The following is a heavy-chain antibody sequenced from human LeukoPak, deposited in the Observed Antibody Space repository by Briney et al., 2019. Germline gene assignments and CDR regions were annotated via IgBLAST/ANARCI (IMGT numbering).Heavy chain of an antibody. CDR3: ARRDSNSDFDY. Sequence: GESLQISCKGSGYSFTSYWIGWVRQMPGKGLEWMGIMYPGDSETRYSPSFQGQVTISADKSISTTYLQWSSLKASDTAMYYCARRDSNSDFDYWGQGTLVSVSS. CDR1: GYSFTSYW. D-gene: IGHD4-11*01. V-gene: IGHV5-51*01. J-gene: IGHJ4*02. CDR2: MYPGDSET.